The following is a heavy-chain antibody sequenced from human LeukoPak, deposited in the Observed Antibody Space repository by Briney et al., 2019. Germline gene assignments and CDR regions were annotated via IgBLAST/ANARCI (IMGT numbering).Heavy chain of an antibody. CDR3: ARDQAGRHSDY. Sequence: GGSLRLSCAASGFTFSSYEMNWVRQAPGKGLEWVSYISSSGSTIYYADSVKGRFTISRDNAKNSLYLQMNSLRAEDSAVYYCARDQAGRHSDYWGQGTLVIVSS. CDR2: ISSSGSTI. J-gene: IGHJ4*02. V-gene: IGHV3-48*03. D-gene: IGHD6-13*01. CDR1: GFTFSSYE.